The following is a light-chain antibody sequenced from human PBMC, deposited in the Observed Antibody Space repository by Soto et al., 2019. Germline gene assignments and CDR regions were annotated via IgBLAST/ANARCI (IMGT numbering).Light chain of an antibody. V-gene: IGLV2-23*01. J-gene: IGLJ3*02. CDR3: CSYTGSNNFLVL. CDR2: EDA. CDR1: SANL. Sequence: QSALTQPASVSGSPGQSITISCAGTSANLVSWYQQHPGKAPKLMIYEDARRPSGVSNRFSGSKSANTASLTISGLQDEDEADYYCCSYTGSNNFLVLFGGGTKVTVL.